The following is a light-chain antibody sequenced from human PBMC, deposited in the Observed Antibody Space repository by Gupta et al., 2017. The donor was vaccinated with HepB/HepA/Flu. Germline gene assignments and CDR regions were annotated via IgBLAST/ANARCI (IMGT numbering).Light chain of an antibody. CDR2: RNN. Sequence: SVLTQPPSASGTPGQRVTISCSGSTSNIGNNYVYWYQHLPGRAPKLLMYRNNERPSGVPDRFSGSKSGTSASLAISGLRSEDEADYYCAAWDDSLSVLFGGGTKLTV. CDR1: TSNIGNNY. CDR3: AAWDDSLSVL. J-gene: IGLJ3*02. V-gene: IGLV1-47*01.